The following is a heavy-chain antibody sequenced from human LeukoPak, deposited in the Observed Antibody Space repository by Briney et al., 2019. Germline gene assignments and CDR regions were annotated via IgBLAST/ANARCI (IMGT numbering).Heavy chain of an antibody. CDR3: ARVRSGDYSEDAFDI. J-gene: IGHJ3*02. CDR2: IYPGDSDS. CDR1: GNSFASSW. D-gene: IGHD1-26*01. Sequence: GESLQISCKASGNSFASSWIGWVRRMPGKGLDWMGIIYPGDSDSRYSASFQGQVTISADKSIRTAYLQWSSLKASDTAMYYCARVRSGDYSEDAFDIWGQGTMVTVSS. V-gene: IGHV5-51*01.